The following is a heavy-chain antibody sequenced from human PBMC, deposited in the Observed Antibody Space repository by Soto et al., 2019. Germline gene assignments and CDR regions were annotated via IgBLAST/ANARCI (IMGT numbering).Heavy chain of an antibody. V-gene: IGHV3-23*01. CDR1: GFTFSSYA. D-gene: IGHD3-16*02. CDR3: AKVALRLGELSLYPAYFDY. J-gene: IGHJ4*02. Sequence: VGSLRLSCAASGFTFSSYAMSWVRQAPGKGLEWVSAISGSGGSTYYADSVKGRFTISRDNSKNTLYLQMNSLRAEDTAVYYCAKVALRLGELSLYPAYFDYWGQGTLVTVSS. CDR2: ISGSGGST.